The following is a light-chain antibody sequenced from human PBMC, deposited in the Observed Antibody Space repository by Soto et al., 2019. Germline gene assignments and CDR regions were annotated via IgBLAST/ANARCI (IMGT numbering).Light chain of an antibody. J-gene: IGKJ1*01. V-gene: IGKV3-20*01. CDR3: QQHDSSPWM. CDR1: QSVSNTY. Sequence: ELVLTQSSVTISLHTVPIANLSCRSSQSVSNTYVAWYQHIPGQTPRLLIYGASNRATGIPDRFSGSGSGTDFTLTISRLEPEDFAVYYCQQHDSSPWMFGQGNKVAI. CDR2: GAS.